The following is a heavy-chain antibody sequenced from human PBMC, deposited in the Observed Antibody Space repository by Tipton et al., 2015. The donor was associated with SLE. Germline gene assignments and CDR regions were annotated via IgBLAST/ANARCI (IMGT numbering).Heavy chain of an antibody. CDR2: IYTSGRT. CDR3: ASWGFDI. D-gene: IGHD3-16*01. J-gene: IGHJ3*02. V-gene: IGHV4-61*02. Sequence: TLSLTCTVSGGSISSGSYYWNWIRQPAGKGLEWIGRIYTSGRTNYNPSLKSRVSISVDTSKNHFSLNLSSVIAAGTAVYYCASWGFDIWGQGTMVTVSS. CDR1: GGSISSGSYY.